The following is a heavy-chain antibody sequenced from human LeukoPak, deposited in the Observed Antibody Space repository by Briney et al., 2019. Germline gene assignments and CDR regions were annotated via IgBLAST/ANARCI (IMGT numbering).Heavy chain of an antibody. CDR3: ARLPLRGGSYYFSY. CDR2: IYDSGST. Sequence: SETLSLTCTVSGGSIKSSYYYWGWIRQPPGKGLEWIGSIYDSGSTYYNPSLKSRVTISVDTSKNQFSLKLSSVTAADTAVYYCARLPLRGGSYYFSYWGQGTLVTVSS. D-gene: IGHD1-26*01. V-gene: IGHV4-39*01. CDR1: GGSIKSSYYY. J-gene: IGHJ4*02.